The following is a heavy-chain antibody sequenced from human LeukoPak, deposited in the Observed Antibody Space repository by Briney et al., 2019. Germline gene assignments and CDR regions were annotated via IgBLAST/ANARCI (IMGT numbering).Heavy chain of an antibody. D-gene: IGHD3-22*01. CDR3: ARSDDSSRGAFDI. V-gene: IGHV1-2*02. J-gene: IGHJ3*02. Sequence: ASVKVSCKASGYTFTGYYMHWVRQAPGQGLEWMGWINPNSGGTNYAQKFQGRVTMTRDTSISTAYMELSRLRSDDTAVYYCARSDDSSRGAFDIWGQGTMVTVSS. CDR1: GYTFTGYY. CDR2: INPNSGGT.